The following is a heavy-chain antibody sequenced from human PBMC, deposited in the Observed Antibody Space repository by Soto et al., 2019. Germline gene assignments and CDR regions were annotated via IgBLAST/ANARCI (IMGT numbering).Heavy chain of an antibody. Sequence: QVQLVQSGAEVKKPGASVKVSCKASGYTFTSYGISWVRQAPGQGLEWMGWISAYNCNTNYAQKLQGRVTMTTDTSTSTDYMELRSLRSDDPAVYYCARDRVAATDSYYYMAFSGKGTTVTVSS. J-gene: IGHJ6*03. V-gene: IGHV1-18*01. CDR2: ISAYNCNT. CDR1: GYTFTSYG. D-gene: IGHD2-15*01. CDR3: ARDRVAATDSYYYMAF.